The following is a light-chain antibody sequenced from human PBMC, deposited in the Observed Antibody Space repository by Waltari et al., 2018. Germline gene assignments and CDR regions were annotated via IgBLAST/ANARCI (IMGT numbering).Light chain of an antibody. CDR3: CSYAGSYTWV. Sequence: SALTQPRSVSGSPGQSVTISCTGTTNDLVSYNYASWYQQHPGKAPKLLILDFHNRPSGVPDRFSCSKSGNTASLPISGVRAEDEAEYYCCSYAGSYTWVFGGGTKLT. J-gene: IGLJ3*02. V-gene: IGLV2-11*01. CDR2: DFH. CDR1: TNDLVSYNY.